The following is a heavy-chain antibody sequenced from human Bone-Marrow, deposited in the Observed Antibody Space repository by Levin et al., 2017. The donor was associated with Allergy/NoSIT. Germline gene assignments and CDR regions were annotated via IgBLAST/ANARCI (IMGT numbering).Heavy chain of an antibody. CDR1: GGPFDGYA. D-gene: IGHD3-3*01. CDR2: VIPPFGKT. V-gene: IGHV1-69*13. CDR3: AKWGGPATARSFWSGPFDF. J-gene: IGHJ4*02. Sequence: EASVKVSCKASGGPFDGYAFSWVRQAPGQGLEWMGGVIPPFGKTAYAQKFQGRVAIIADESTNTVYMELKSLTSEDTAVYFCAKWGGPATARSFWSGPFDFWGQGILVIVSA.